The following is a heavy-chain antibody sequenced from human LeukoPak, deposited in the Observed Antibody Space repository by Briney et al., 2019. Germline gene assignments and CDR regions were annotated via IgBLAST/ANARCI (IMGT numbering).Heavy chain of an antibody. Sequence: GGSLRLSCAASGFTFNSYGMHWVRQAPGKGLEWVAFIRFDGSYKYYADSVKGRFTISRDNSKNTLYLQMNSLRAEDTAVYYCARANGDGYNPRELDYWGQGTLVTVSS. CDR3: ARANGDGYNPRELDY. CDR2: IRFDGSYK. D-gene: IGHD5-24*01. V-gene: IGHV3-30*02. J-gene: IGHJ4*02. CDR1: GFTFNSYG.